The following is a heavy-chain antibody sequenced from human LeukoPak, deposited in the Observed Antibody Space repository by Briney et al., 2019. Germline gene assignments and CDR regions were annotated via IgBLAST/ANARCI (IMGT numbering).Heavy chain of an antibody. V-gene: IGHV3-23*01. Sequence: GGSLRLSCAASGYTFSSYAMSWVRQAPGKGLEWVSAISGSGGSTYYADSVKGRFTMSRDNSKNTLYLQMNSLRAEDTAVYYCAKARSGNYYAFDIWGQGTMVTVSS. CDR1: GYTFSSYA. J-gene: IGHJ3*02. D-gene: IGHD1-26*01. CDR2: ISGSGGST. CDR3: AKARSGNYYAFDI.